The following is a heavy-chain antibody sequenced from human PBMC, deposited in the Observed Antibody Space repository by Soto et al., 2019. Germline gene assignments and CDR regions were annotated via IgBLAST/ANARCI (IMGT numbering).Heavy chain of an antibody. CDR2: IPNSGST. J-gene: IGHJ4*02. Sequence: VQLQESGPGLVKSSQSLSVTCSVSGDYISSGGYYWTWIRHHPGRGLEWIVYIPNSGSTSYNPSLKSRLTMSLDTAKNQFSLRMTSVTAADTAVYYCSRDWVLSSFHYFDYWGQGTLGTVSS. D-gene: IGHD2-2*01. CDR1: GDYISSGGYY. V-gene: IGHV4-31*03. CDR3: SRDWVLSSFHYFDY.